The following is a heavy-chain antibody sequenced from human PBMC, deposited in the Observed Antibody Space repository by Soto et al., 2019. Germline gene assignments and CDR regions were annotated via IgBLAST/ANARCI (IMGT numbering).Heavy chain of an antibody. Sequence: ASVKVSCKASGYTFTGYYMHWVRQAPGQGPEWMGIINPRGGGTTYAQNFQDRVTMTSDTSSSTVYMELSSLRSEDTAVYYCARGGGFSPYYYNLDVWGQGTTVTVSS. J-gene: IGHJ6*02. CDR3: ARGGGFSPYYYNLDV. CDR1: GYTFTGYY. V-gene: IGHV1-46*01. CDR2: INPRGGGT. D-gene: IGHD2-15*01.